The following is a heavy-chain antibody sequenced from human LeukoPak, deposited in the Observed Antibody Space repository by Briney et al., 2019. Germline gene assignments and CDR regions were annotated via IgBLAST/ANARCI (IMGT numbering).Heavy chain of an antibody. Sequence: SETLSLTCTVAGGSISSYYWSWVRQSPGKGLEWIGYIYDSGSSKYNPSLKSRVTMSPDMSKNQFSLKLSSVTAADTAVYYCARLESGVLGDPYYYDSTGYYYRGYFDSWGHGTLVTVSS. CDR2: IYDSGSS. V-gene: IGHV4-59*08. J-gene: IGHJ4*01. CDR3: ARLESGVLGDPYYYDSTGYYYRGYFDS. D-gene: IGHD3-22*01. CDR1: GGSISSYY.